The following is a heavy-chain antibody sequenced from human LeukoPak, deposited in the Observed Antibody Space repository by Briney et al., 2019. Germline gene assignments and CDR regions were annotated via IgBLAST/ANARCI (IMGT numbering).Heavy chain of an antibody. J-gene: IGHJ6*02. CDR1: GGSISSSSYY. D-gene: IGHD5-18*01. Sequence: SETLSLTCTVSGGSISSSSYYWGWIRQPPGKGLEWIGSIYYSGSTYYNPSLKSRVTISVDTSKNQFSLKLSSVTAADAAVYYCARASDTYYYYGMDVWGQGTTVTVSS. CDR3: ARASDTYYYYGMDV. V-gene: IGHV4-39*07. CDR2: IYYSGST.